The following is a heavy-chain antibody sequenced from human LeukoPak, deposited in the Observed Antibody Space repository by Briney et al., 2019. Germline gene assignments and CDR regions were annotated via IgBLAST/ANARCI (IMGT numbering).Heavy chain of an antibody. J-gene: IGHJ6*03. V-gene: IGHV1-18*01. D-gene: IGHD7-27*01. CDR3: AGAWGPYYYYYMDV. Sequence: ASVKVSCKASGYTFTSYGISWVRQAPGQGLEWMGWISAYNGNTNYAQKLQGRVTMTTDTSTSTAYMELRSLRSDDTAVYYCAGAWGPYYYYYMDVWGKGTTVTVSS. CDR1: GYTFTSYG. CDR2: ISAYNGNT.